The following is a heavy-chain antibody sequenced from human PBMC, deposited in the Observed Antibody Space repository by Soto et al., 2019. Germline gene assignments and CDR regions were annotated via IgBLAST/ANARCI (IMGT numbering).Heavy chain of an antibody. CDR2: IIPIFGTA. CDR1: GGTFSSYA. J-gene: IGHJ3*02. D-gene: IGHD2-15*01. CDR3: ATFAGYCSGGSCFDAFDI. V-gene: IGHV1-69*13. Sequence: ASVKVSCKASGGTFSSYAISWVRQAPGQGLEWMGGIIPIFGTANYAQKFQGRVTITADESTSTAYMELSSLRSEDTAVYYCATFAGYCSGGSCFDAFDIWGQGTMVTVSS.